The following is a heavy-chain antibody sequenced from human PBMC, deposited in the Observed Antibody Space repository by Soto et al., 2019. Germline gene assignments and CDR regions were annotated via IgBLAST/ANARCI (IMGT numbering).Heavy chain of an antibody. CDR3: ARPRAALNYFDY. J-gene: IGHJ4*02. CDR1: GFTFSSYW. Sequence: RRLSCAASGFTFSSYWMSWVRQAPGKGLEWVANIKQDGSEKYYVDSVKGRFTISRDNAKNSLYLQMNSLRAEDTAVYYCARPRAALNYFDYWGQGTLVTVSS. D-gene: IGHD6-25*01. V-gene: IGHV3-7*03. CDR2: IKQDGSEK.